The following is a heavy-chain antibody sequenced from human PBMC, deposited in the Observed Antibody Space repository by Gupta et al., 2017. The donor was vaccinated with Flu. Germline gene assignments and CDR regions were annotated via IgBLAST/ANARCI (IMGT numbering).Heavy chain of an antibody. V-gene: IGHV4-34*01. CDR1: GGSFSGYS. Sequence: QVQLQQWGAGLLKPSETLSLTCAVYGGSFSGYSWRWIRQPPGKGLEWIGEINHSGSTNYNPSLKSRVTISVDTSKNQFSLKLSSVTAADTAVYYCARGFVVPAATFGVGHFDYWGQGTLVTVSS. J-gene: IGHJ4*02. CDR3: ARGFVVPAATFGVGHFDY. CDR2: INHSGST. D-gene: IGHD2-2*01.